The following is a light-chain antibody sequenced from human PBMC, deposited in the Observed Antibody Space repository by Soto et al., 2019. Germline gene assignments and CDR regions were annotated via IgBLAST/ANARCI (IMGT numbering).Light chain of an antibody. CDR1: QSVSSN. J-gene: IGKJ1*01. CDR3: QQYNYWPT. V-gene: IGKV3-15*01. CDR2: DTS. Sequence: EIVMTQSPATLSVSPRERATLSCRASQSVSSNLAWYQQKPGQAPRLLIYDTSTRATGIPARFSGSGSGTEFTLSISSLQSEDFAVYYCQQYNYWPTFGQGTRVEIK.